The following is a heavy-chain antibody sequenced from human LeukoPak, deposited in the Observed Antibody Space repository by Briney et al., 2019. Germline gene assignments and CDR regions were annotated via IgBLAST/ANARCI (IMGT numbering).Heavy chain of an antibody. J-gene: IGHJ4*02. CDR1: GRSISSYY. CDR3: ARSTITIFGVVQYYFDY. D-gene: IGHD3-3*01. Sequence: PSETLSLTCTVSGRSISSYYWSWIRQPPGKGLEWIGYIYTSGSTNCNPSLKSRVTISVDTSKNQFSLKRSSVTAADTAVYYCARSTITIFGVVQYYFDYWGQGTLVTVSS. CDR2: IYTSGST. V-gene: IGHV4-4*09.